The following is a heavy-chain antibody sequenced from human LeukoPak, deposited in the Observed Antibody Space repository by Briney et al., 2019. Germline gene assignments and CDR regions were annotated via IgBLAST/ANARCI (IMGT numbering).Heavy chain of an antibody. CDR3: ARDRSSWPQGKFDP. J-gene: IGHJ5*02. D-gene: IGHD6-13*01. CDR1: GYTFTNYY. Sequence: VASVRVSCKASGYTFTNYYISWVRQAPGQGLEWMGWISPYNGNTNYAQNLQGRVTMTTDTSTSTAYMELRSLRSDGTAVYYCARDRSSWPQGKFDPWGQGTLVTVSS. CDR2: ISPYNGNT. V-gene: IGHV1-18*01.